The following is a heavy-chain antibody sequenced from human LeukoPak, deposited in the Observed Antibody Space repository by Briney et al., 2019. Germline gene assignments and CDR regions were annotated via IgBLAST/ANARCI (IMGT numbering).Heavy chain of an antibody. CDR3: ATLIATGLFRLNYYYYMDV. CDR2: ISVYNAKT. D-gene: IGHD2-21*01. Sequence: RASVKVSCKASGYTFTSHGISWVRQAPGQGLEWMGWISVYNAKTNYAQKLQGRVTMTTDTSTSTAYMELRSLRSDDTAVYYCATLIATGLFRLNYYYYMDVWGKGTTVTVSS. J-gene: IGHJ6*03. V-gene: IGHV1-18*01. CDR1: GYTFTSHG.